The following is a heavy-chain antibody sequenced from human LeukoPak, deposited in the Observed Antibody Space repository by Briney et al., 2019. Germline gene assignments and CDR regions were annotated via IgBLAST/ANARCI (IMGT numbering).Heavy chain of an antibody. CDR3: ARVNRGGYDPRNYYYYMDV. Sequence: SVKVSCKASGGTFSSYAISWVRHAPGQGLEWMGMIIPIFGTAIGAQKFRGRGTATTDELTRTAYMELSSMRSEATAVYYCARVNRGGYDPRNYYYYMDVWGKGTTVTVSS. CDR1: GGTFSSYA. J-gene: IGHJ6*03. V-gene: IGHV1-69*05. CDR2: IIPIFGTA. D-gene: IGHD5-12*01.